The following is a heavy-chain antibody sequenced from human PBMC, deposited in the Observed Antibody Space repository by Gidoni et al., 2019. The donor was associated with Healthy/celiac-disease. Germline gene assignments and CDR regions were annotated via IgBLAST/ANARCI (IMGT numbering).Heavy chain of an antibody. Sequence: QVQLQESGPGLVKPSETLSLTCTVSGYSISSGYYWGWIRQPPGKGLEWIGSIYHSGSTYYNPSLKSRVTISVDTSKNQFSLKLSSVTAADTAVYYCARVRVISAARPSWFDPWGQGTLVTVSS. CDR3: ARVRVISAARPSWFDP. J-gene: IGHJ5*02. V-gene: IGHV4-38-2*02. D-gene: IGHD6-6*01. CDR1: GYSISSGYY. CDR2: IYHSGST.